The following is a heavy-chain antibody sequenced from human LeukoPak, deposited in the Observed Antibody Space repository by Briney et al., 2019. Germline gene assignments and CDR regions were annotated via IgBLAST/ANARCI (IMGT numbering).Heavy chain of an antibody. CDR3: TRQLAAAGRGWFDP. Sequence: GGSLRLSCAASGFSFSSYFMHWVRQAPGKGLEYVSVISSNGAVTHYANSVKGRFTISRDNSKNTLYLQMGSLRAEDTAVYYCTRQLAAAGRGWFDPWGQGTLVTVSS. J-gene: IGHJ5*02. CDR1: GFSFSSYF. D-gene: IGHD6-13*01. CDR2: ISSNGAVT. V-gene: IGHV3-64*01.